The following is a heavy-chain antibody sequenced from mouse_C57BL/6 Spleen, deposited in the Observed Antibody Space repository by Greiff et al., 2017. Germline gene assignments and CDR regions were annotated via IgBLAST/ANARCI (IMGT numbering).Heavy chain of an antibody. CDR2: LYPGSGST. CDR3: ATSYYSNSTWFAY. D-gene: IGHD2-5*01. J-gene: IGHJ3*01. V-gene: IGHV1-55*01. CDR1: GYTFTSYW. Sequence: QVQLQQPGAELVKPGASVKMSCKASGYTFTSYWITWVKQRPGQGLEWIGDLYPGSGSTNYNEKFKSKATLTVDTSSSTAYMQLSSLTSEDSAVYYCATSYYSNSTWFAYWGQGTLVTVSA.